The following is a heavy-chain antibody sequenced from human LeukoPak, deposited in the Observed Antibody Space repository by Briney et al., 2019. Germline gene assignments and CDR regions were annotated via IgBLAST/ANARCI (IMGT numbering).Heavy chain of an antibody. CDR2: ISAYNGNT. CDR3: ARDKEDIVVVGAAGAFDI. Sequence: ASVKVSCKASGYTFTSYGISWVRQAPGQGLEWMGWISAYNGNTNYAQKLQGRVTMTTDTSTSTAYMELRSLRSDDTAVYYCARDKEDIVVVGAAGAFDIWAKGQWSPSLQ. CDR1: GYTFTSYG. V-gene: IGHV1-18*01. D-gene: IGHD2-15*01. J-gene: IGHJ3*02.